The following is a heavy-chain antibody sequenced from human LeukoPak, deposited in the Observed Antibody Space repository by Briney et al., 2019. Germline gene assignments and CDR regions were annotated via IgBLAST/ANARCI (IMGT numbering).Heavy chain of an antibody. D-gene: IGHD3-16*02. CDR1: GFTFSSYA. CDR2: ISYDGSNK. Sequence: GGSLRLSCAASGFTFSSYAMPWVRQAPGKGLEWVAVISYDGSNKYYADSVKGRFTISRDNSKNTLYLQMNSLRAEDTAVYYCARDRVTFGGVIGRTADAFDIWGQGTMVTVSS. CDR3: ARDRVTFGGVIGRTADAFDI. J-gene: IGHJ3*02. V-gene: IGHV3-30-3*01.